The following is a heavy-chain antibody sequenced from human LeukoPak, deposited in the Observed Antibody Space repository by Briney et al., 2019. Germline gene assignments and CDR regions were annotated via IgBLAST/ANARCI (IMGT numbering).Heavy chain of an antibody. CDR3: ARDLVGGWDDSSGYYYGYFDY. CDR1: GFTFAIYA. V-gene: IGHV3-30-3*01. D-gene: IGHD3-22*01. Sequence: PGGSLRLSCAASGFTFAIYAMHWVRQAPGKGLEWVAVILLVGNNKYYADSVKGRFTISRDNSKNTLYLQMNSLRAEDTAVYYCARDLVGGWDDSSGYYYGYFDYWGQGTLVSVST. J-gene: IGHJ4*02. CDR2: ILLVGNNK.